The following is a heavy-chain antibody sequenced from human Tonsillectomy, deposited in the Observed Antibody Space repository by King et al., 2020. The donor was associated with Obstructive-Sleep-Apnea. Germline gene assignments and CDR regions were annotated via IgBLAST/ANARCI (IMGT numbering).Heavy chain of an antibody. D-gene: IGHD4-17*01. V-gene: IGHV4-59*07. Sequence: VQLQESGPGLVKPSDTLSLTCTVSGGSFSNHYWNWIRQPPGKRLEWISLIHSTGTTNYNPSLESRVSISLDTSDNVFSLKLRSVTAADAAVYYCVRQQDYGAGWWDAFDLWGPGTLVTVSS. J-gene: IGHJ3*01. CDR2: IHSTGTT. CDR1: GGSFSNHY. CDR3: VRQQDYGAGWWDAFDL.